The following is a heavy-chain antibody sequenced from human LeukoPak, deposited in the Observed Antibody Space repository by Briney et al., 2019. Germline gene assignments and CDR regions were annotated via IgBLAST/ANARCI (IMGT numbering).Heavy chain of an antibody. CDR1: GGSISSYY. Sequence: SETLSLTCTVAGGSISSYYWSWIRQPAGKGLEWIGRIYTSGSTNYNPSLKSRVTISVDTSKNQFSLKLSSVTAADTAVYYCAREVRYSNDYDNFDPSGQGTLVTVSS. CDR2: IYTSGST. J-gene: IGHJ5*02. CDR3: AREVRYSNDYDNFDP. V-gene: IGHV4-4*07. D-gene: IGHD1-26*01.